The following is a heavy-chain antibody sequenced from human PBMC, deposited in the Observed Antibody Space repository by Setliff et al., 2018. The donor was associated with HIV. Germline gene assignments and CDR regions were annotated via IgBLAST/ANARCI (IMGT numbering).Heavy chain of an antibody. D-gene: IGHD1-7*01. CDR3: AKRAVQDGTVTSSNWFES. Sequence: SETLSLTCAVSGDSIGTYSWHWLRQPPGKGLEWIGYIYGSGSTGYNPSLTRRVTMSTDTPNNRFALKLTSVTAADTAVYYCAKRAVQDGTVTSSNWFESWGQGTLGTVS. CDR2: IYGSGST. V-gene: IGHV4-4*09. J-gene: IGHJ5*01. CDR1: GDSIGTYS.